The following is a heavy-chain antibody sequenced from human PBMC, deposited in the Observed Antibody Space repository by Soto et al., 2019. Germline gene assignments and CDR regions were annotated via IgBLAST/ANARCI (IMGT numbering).Heavy chain of an antibody. CDR3: ARDLTTRAPEYYFDY. J-gene: IGHJ4*02. V-gene: IGHV3-64*01. Sequence: GGSLRLSCAASGFMFNSYAMHWVRQAPGKGLEYVSVISNDGDSKFYANSVTGRFTISRDNSKNAVYLQMNSLRAEDTALYHCARDLTTRAPEYYFDYWGRGTLVTVSS. CDR1: GFMFNSYA. CDR2: ISNDGDSK. D-gene: IGHD1-1*01.